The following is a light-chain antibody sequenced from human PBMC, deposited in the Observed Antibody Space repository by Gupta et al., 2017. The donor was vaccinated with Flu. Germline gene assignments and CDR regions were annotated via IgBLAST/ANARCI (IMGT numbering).Light chain of an antibody. CDR2: EDS. J-gene: IGLJ2*01. CDR3: CSYAGSSTFVV. V-gene: IGLV2-23*01. CDR1: SSDVGSYNF. Sequence: QSALTQPASVSGSPGQSIPISCTGTSSDVGSYNFVSWYQQHPGKAPKLMMYEDSKRPSGVSNRFSGSKSGNTASLTISGLQAEDEADYYCCSYAGSSTFVVFGGGTKLTVL.